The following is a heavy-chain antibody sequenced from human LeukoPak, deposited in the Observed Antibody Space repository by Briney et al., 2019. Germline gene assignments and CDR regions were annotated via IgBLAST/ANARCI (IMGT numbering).Heavy chain of an antibody. Sequence: ASVKVSCKASGGTFSSYAISWVRQAPGQGLEWMGGIIPIFGTANYAQKFQGRVTITADESTSTAYMELGSLRSEDTAVYYCGRVSQYGSGSYDYWGQGTLVTVSS. CDR2: IIPIFGTA. V-gene: IGHV1-69*01. CDR3: GRVSQYGSGSYDY. CDR1: GGTFSSYA. D-gene: IGHD3-10*01. J-gene: IGHJ4*02.